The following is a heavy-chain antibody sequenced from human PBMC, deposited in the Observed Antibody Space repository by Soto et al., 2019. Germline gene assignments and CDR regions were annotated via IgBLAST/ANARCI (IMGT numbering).Heavy chain of an antibody. CDR3: ARDADILTGSDAFDI. CDR2: ISSSSYT. Sequence: GGSLRLSCAASGFTFSDYYMSWIRQAPGKGLEWVSYISSSSYTNYADSVKGRFTISRDNAKNSLYLQMNSLRAEDTAVYYCARDADILTGSDAFDIWGQGTVVTVSS. J-gene: IGHJ3*02. CDR1: GFTFSDYY. D-gene: IGHD3-9*01. V-gene: IGHV3-11*05.